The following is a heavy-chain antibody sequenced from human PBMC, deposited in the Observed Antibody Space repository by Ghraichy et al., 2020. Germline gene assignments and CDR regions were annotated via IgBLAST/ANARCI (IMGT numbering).Heavy chain of an antibody. CDR2: ISSSSYI. Sequence: GESLNISCAASGFTFSSYSMNWVRQAPGKGLEWVSSISSSSYIYYADSVKGRFTISRDNAKNSLYLQMNSLRAEDTAVYYCARDLIAAAGLGYYYYYYGMDVWGQGTTVTVSS. CDR1: GFTFSSYS. V-gene: IGHV3-21*01. J-gene: IGHJ6*02. CDR3: ARDLIAAAGLGYYYYYYGMDV. D-gene: IGHD6-13*01.